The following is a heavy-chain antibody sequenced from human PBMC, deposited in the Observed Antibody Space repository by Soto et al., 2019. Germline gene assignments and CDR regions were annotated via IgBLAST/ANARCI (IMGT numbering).Heavy chain of an antibody. V-gene: IGHV1-69*02. CDR2: IIPILGIA. J-gene: IGHJ3*02. Sequence: SVKVSCKASGGTFSSYTISWVRQAPGQGLEWMGRIIPILGIANYAQKFQGRVTITADKSTSTAYMELSSLRSEDTAVYYCARVYLGAYDYDSSGPGRDAFDNWGQGKMVTVSS. CDR1: GGTFSSYT. D-gene: IGHD3-22*01. CDR3: ARVYLGAYDYDSSGPGRDAFDN.